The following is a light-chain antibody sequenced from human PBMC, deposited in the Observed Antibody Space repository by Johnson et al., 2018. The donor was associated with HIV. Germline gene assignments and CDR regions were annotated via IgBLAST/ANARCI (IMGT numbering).Light chain of an antibody. Sequence: QSVLTQPPSVSAAPGQKVTISCSGSSSNIGNNYVSWYQQLPGTAPKLLIYENNKRPSGIPDRFSGSKSGTSATLGITGLQTGVEADYYCETWDTSLSAGGVFGTGTKVTVL. CDR3: ETWDTSLSAGGV. CDR1: SSNIGNNY. J-gene: IGLJ1*01. CDR2: ENN. V-gene: IGLV1-51*02.